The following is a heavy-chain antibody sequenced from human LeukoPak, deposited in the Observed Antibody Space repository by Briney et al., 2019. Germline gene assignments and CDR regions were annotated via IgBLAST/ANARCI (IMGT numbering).Heavy chain of an antibody. CDR1: GFTFDDYT. D-gene: IGHD3-10*01. V-gene: IGHV3-43*01. CDR3: ARDQSYGSGSYYRY. CDR2: ISWDGGST. Sequence: GGSLRLSCAASGFTFDDYTMHWVRQAPGKGLEWVSLISWDGGSTYYADSVKGRFTISRDNAKNSLYLQMNSLRAEDTAVYYCARDQSYGSGSYYRYWGQGTLVTVSS. J-gene: IGHJ4*02.